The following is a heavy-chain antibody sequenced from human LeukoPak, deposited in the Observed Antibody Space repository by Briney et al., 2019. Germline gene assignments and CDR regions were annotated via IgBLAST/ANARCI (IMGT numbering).Heavy chain of an antibody. CDR2: IEQDGSQK. D-gene: IGHD1-26*01. J-gene: IGHJ4*02. CDR1: GFTFSSYW. V-gene: IGHV3-7*01. CDR3: ARNSGSNPFDY. Sequence: GSLRLSCAASGFTFSSYWLSWVRQAPGKGLEWVASIEQDGSQKYYVDSVRGRFTISRDSAKNSVYLQTNSLRVEDTAVYYCARNSGSNPFDYWGQGTLVTVSS.